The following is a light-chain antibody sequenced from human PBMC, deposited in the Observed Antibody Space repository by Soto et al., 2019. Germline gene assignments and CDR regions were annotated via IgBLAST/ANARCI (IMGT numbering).Light chain of an antibody. J-gene: IGKJ1*01. CDR2: KAS. Sequence: DIQMTQSPSTLSGSVGDRVTITCRASQTISSWLAWYQQKPGKAPKILIYKASTLKSGVPSRFSGSGSGTEFTLTISSLQPDDFETYYCQHYNTFSGTFGQGTKVDI. CDR3: QHYNTFSGT. V-gene: IGKV1-5*03. CDR1: QTISSW.